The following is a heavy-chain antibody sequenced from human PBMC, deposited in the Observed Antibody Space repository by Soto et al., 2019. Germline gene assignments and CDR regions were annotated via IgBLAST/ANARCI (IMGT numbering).Heavy chain of an antibody. CDR2: INPNSGGT. D-gene: IGHD2-15*01. CDR3: ARDLRYCSGGSCYPDLYYYGMDV. V-gene: IGHV1-2*04. CDR1: VYTFTGYY. J-gene: IGHJ6*02. Sequence: GASVKVSCKASVYTFTGYYIHWVRQAPGQGLEWMGWINPNSGGTNYAQKFQGWVTMTRDTSISTAYMELSRLRSDDTAVYYCARDLRYCSGGSCYPDLYYYGMDVWGQGTTVTVSS.